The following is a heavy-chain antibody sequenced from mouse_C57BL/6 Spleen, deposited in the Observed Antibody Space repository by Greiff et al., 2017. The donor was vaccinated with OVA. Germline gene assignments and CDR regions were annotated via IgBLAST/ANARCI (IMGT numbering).Heavy chain of an antibody. D-gene: IGHD1-1*01. CDR2: IFPGSGST. CDR1: GYTFTDYY. CDR3: ARGGYYYGSPWYFDV. Sequence: SGPELVKPGASVKISCKASGYTFTDYYINWVKQRPGQGLEWIGWIFPGSGSTYYNEKFKGKATLTVDKSSSTAYMLLSSLTSEDSAVYFCARGGYYYGSPWYFDVGGTGTTVTVSS. J-gene: IGHJ1*03. V-gene: IGHV1-75*01.